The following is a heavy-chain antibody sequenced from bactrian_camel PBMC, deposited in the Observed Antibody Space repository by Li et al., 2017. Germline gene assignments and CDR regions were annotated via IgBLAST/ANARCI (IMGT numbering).Heavy chain of an antibody. CDR2: IDRGGAT. V-gene: IGHV3S53*01. D-gene: IGHD5*01. J-gene: IGHJ4*01. Sequence: HVQLVESGGGLVQPGGSLRLSCAFSVDRHKTNCVAWFRQRPGQEREGLAVIDRGGATNYAWSVKDRFTISRDNAKNTLYLQLNSLTREDSAMYYCTRETQWVGYHEFAEYWGQGTQVTVS. CDR1: VDRHKTNC. CDR3: TRETQWVGYHEFAEY.